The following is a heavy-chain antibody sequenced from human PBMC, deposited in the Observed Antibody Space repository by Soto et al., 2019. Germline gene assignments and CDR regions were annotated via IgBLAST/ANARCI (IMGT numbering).Heavy chain of an antibody. CDR1: GFTFSSYG. CDR2: IWYDGSNK. J-gene: IGHJ6*02. CDR3: ARESHYYYYGMDV. V-gene: IGHV3-33*01. Sequence: QVQLVESGGGVVQPGRSLRLSCAASGFTFSSYGMHWVRQAPGKGLERVAVIWYDGSNKYYADSVKGRFTISRDNSKNTLYLQMNSLRAEDTAVYYCARESHYYYYGMDVWGQGTTVTVSS.